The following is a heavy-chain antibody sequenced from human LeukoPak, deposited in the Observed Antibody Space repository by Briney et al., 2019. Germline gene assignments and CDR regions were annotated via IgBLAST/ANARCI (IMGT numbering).Heavy chain of an antibody. V-gene: IGHV3-7*03. Sequence: GGSLRLSCAASGFTFSSYWMSWVRQAPGKGLEWVANIKQDGSEKYYVDSVKGRFTISRDNAKSSLYLQMNSLRAEDTAVYYCAREASPPYYDFWSGYYRKELDYYYYGMDVWGQGTTVTVSS. CDR1: GFTFSSYW. D-gene: IGHD3-3*01. CDR2: IKQDGSEK. J-gene: IGHJ6*02. CDR3: AREASPPYYDFWSGYYRKELDYYYYGMDV.